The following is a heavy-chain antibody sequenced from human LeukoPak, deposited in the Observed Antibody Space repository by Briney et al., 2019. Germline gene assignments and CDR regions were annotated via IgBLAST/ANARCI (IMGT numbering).Heavy chain of an antibody. J-gene: IGHJ4*02. V-gene: IGHV4-30-4*08. CDR2: IYYSGST. CDR1: GGTISSGDYY. CDR3: ARAVRGITIFGVVILFDY. D-gene: IGHD3-3*01. Sequence: SETLSLTCTVSGGTISSGDYYWSWIRQPPGKGLERIGYIYYSGSTYYNPSLKSRVTISVDTSKNQFSLKLSSVTAADTAVYYCARAVRGITIFGVVILFDYWGQGTLVTVSS.